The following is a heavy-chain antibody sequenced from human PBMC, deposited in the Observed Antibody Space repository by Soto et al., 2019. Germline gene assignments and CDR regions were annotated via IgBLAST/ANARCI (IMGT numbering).Heavy chain of an antibody. CDR3: ARVTDDSSGYYSAYFDY. V-gene: IGHV1-18*01. J-gene: IGHJ4*02. CDR2: ISAYNGNT. D-gene: IGHD3-22*01. Sequence: ASVKVSCKASGYTFTSYGISWVRQAPGQGLEWMGWISAYNGNTNYAQKLQGRVTMTTDTSTSTAYMELRSLRSDDTAVYYCARVTDDSSGYYSAYFDYWGQGTLVTVSS. CDR1: GYTFTSYG.